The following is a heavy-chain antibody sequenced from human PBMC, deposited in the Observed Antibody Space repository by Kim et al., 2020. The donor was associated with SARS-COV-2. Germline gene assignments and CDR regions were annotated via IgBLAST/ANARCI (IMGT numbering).Heavy chain of an antibody. V-gene: IGHV4-59*01. CDR1: GGSISPFY. D-gene: IGHD3-9*01. CDR3: ARFYFDVLIGSQAKWFDH. CDR2: VYYSGTT. Sequence: SETLSLTCTVSGGSISPFYWSWIRQPPGKALEWIGSVYYSGTTNYKPSLRSRATISLDTSTNQFYLSLTSVTAADTAVYFCARFYFDVLIGSQAKWFDHLGQGILVAVSS. J-gene: IGHJ5*02.